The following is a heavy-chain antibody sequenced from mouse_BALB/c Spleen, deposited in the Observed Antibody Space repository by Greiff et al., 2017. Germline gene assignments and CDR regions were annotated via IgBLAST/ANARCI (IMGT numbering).Heavy chain of an antibody. V-gene: IGHV1S81*02. Sequence: QVQLQQSGAELVKPGASVKLSCKASGYTFTSYYMYWVKQRPGQGLEWIGEINPSNGGTNFNEKFKSKATLTVDKSSSTAYMQLSSLTSEDSAVYYCTRSGRILGTMDYWGQGTSVTVSS. J-gene: IGHJ4*01. CDR2: INPSNGGT. CDR3: TRSGRILGTMDY. CDR1: GYTFTSYY. D-gene: IGHD3-1*01.